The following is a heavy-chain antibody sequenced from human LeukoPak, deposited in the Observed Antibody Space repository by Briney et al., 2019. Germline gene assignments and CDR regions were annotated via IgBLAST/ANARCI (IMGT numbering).Heavy chain of an antibody. D-gene: IGHD2-2*01. CDR2: ISAYNGNT. CDR3: ARDSCSSTTCYLGDY. Sequence: ASVKVSCKASGYTFTNYGISWVRQAPGQGLEWRGWISAYNGNTNYAQKFQGRVTMTTDTSTSTAYMELRSLRSDDTAVYYCARDSCSSTTCYLGDYWGQGTLVTVSS. CDR1: GYTFTNYG. V-gene: IGHV1-18*01. J-gene: IGHJ4*02.